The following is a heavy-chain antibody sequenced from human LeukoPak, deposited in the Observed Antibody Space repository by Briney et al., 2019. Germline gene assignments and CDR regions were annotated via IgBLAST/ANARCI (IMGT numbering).Heavy chain of an antibody. CDR3: AKDLSGYPLGY. J-gene: IGHJ4*02. V-gene: IGHV3-23*01. Sequence: GGSLRLSCAASGFTFSSYAMSWVRQAPGKGPEWVSAISGSGGSTYYADSVKGRFTISRDNSKNTLYLQMNSLRAEDTAVYYCAKDLSGYPLGYWGQGTLVTVSS. D-gene: IGHD3-22*01. CDR1: GFTFSSYA. CDR2: ISGSGGST.